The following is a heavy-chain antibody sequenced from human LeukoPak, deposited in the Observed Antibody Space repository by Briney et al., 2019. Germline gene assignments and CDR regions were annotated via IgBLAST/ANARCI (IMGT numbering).Heavy chain of an antibody. Sequence: ASVTVSCKASGYTFNTFDINWVRQATGQGPEWMGWVHPYTDKTVYAPKFQGRVSISSNNSINTAYMEFSGLKSDDTAVYYCARGRRLRGVTSRPIYYYYYMDVWGGGTTVTVSS. J-gene: IGHJ6*03. CDR3: ARGRRLRGVTSRPIYYYYYMDV. D-gene: IGHD3-10*01. V-gene: IGHV1-8*03. CDR1: GYTFNTFD. CDR2: VHPYTDKT.